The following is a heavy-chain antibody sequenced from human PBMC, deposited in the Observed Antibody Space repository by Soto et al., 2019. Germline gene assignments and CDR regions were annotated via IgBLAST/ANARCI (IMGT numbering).Heavy chain of an antibody. CDR2: INPYNANT. J-gene: IGHJ3*02. V-gene: IGHV1-18*04. CDR3: ARDRVAGIWGDALDI. D-gene: IGHD3-16*01. Sequence: AAVKVSCKTSGYTFTNHGINWVRQAPGQGLEWMGWINPYNANTNYAQKLQGRVTMTTDTSTTTAYMDLRSLTSDDTAVYYRARDRVAGIWGDALDIWGQGTVVTVSS. CDR1: GYTFTNHG.